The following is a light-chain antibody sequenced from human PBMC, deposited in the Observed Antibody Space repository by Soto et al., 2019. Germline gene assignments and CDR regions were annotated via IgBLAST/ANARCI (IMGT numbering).Light chain of an antibody. CDR2: AAS. Sequence: DLQMTQSPSSLSASVGDRVTITCRASESISRHLNWYQQKPGKAPNLLIYAASTLQNRVPSRFSGSRSGTDFTLTISSLQPEDFATYYCQQSYSTLSISFGQGTRLEIK. CDR3: QQSYSTLSIS. V-gene: IGKV1-39*01. CDR1: ESISRH. J-gene: IGKJ5*01.